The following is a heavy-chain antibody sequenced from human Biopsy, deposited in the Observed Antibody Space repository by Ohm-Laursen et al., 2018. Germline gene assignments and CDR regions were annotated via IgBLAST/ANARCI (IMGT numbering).Heavy chain of an antibody. V-gene: IGHV4-39*01. Sequence: GTLSLTCAVSGGSISSSTTYYWAWLRPPPGKGLEWIGSIYNTETTFYNPSLKSRVTISVDTSTNQFSLKVSSVTAADTALYFCARHPTGFWFDPWGHGTLVTVSS. CDR2: IYNTETT. CDR3: ARHPTGFWFDP. CDR1: GGSISSSTTYY. J-gene: IGHJ5*02.